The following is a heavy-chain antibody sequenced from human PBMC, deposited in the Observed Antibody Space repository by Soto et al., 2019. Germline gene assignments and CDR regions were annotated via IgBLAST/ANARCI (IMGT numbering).Heavy chain of an antibody. D-gene: IGHD4-17*01. CDR2: IYYSGST. V-gene: IGHV4-31*03. CDR1: GGSIRSGGYY. Sequence: QVQLQESGPGLVKPSQTLSLTCTVSGGSIRSGGYYWSWIRQHPGKGLEWIGYIYYSGSTYYNPSLKSRVTISVDASKNQCSLKLSSVTAADTVVYYCARAGYGDYVSYFDHWGQGTLVAVSS. J-gene: IGHJ4*02. CDR3: ARAGYGDYVSYFDH.